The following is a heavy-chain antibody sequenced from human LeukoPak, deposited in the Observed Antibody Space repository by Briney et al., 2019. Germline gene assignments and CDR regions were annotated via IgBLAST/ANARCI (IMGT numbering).Heavy chain of an antibody. V-gene: IGHV3-30*02. J-gene: IGHJ4*02. CDR2: IRYDGSNK. D-gene: IGHD3-10*01. CDR1: GFTFSSYG. Sequence: GGSLRLSCAASGFTFSSYGMHWVRQAPGRGLEWGAFIRYDGSNKYYADSVKGRFTISRDNSKNTLYLQMNSLRAEDTAVYYCAKLFFGVVRGAKQNFDYWGQGTLVTVSS. CDR3: AKLFFGVVRGAKQNFDY.